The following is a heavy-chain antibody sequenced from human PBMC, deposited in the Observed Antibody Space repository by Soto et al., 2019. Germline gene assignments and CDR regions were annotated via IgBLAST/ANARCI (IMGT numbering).Heavy chain of an antibody. CDR1: RFTFSSYG. J-gene: IGHJ6*02. CDR3: AKVPYNWNYNGMDV. D-gene: IGHD1-20*01. Sequence: HPAGSLRLSCAASRFTFSSYGMHWVSQAPNKGLEWEAVISYDGSNKYYADSVKGRFTISRDNSKNTLYLQMNSLRAEDSFVYYCAKVPYNWNYNGMDVWGQGTTVTVSS. CDR2: ISYDGSNK. V-gene: IGHV3-30*18.